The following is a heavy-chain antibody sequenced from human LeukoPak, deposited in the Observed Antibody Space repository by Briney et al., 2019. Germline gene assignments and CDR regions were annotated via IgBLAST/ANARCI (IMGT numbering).Heavy chain of an antibody. J-gene: IGHJ5*01. CDR3: ARGSSNIAGRDNWFAS. CDR1: GFTFSSYS. Sequence: GGSLRLSCAASGFTFSSYSMSWVRQGPGKGLEWVSSISTSSSYINYADSVKGRFTISRDNARKSLYLQMNSLRADDTAVYYCARGSSNIAGRDNWFASWGQGTLVTVSS. V-gene: IGHV3-21*01. CDR2: ISTSSSYI. D-gene: IGHD6-6*01.